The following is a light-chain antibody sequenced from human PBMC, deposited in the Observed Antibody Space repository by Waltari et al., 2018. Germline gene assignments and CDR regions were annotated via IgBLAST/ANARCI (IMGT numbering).Light chain of an antibody. CDR2: SNN. J-gene: IGLJ3*02. CDR1: SSNIDTNN. Sequence: QSVLTQPPSASGTPGQRVTISCSGSSSNIDTNNVHWYQQPPGTAPKLLIYSNNQRPSGVPDRFSGSKSGTSASLAISGLQSEDEADYYCAAWDDSLNGWVFGGGTKLTVL. V-gene: IGLV1-44*01. CDR3: AAWDDSLNGWV.